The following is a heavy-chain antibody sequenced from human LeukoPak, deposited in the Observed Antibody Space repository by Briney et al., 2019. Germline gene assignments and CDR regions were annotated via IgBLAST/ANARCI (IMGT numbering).Heavy chain of an antibody. Sequence: SQTLSLTCTVSGGSISSGSYYWSWIRQPAGKGLEWIGHIYTSGSTNYNPSLKSRVTISVDTSKNQFSLKLSSVTAADTAVYYCARDRYYGSGTLYYYXYYVDVWXXGTTVTIX. D-gene: IGHD3-10*01. CDR3: ARDRYYGSGTLYYYXYYVDV. J-gene: IGHJ6*03. V-gene: IGHV4-61*09. CDR1: GGSISSGSYY. CDR2: IYTSGST.